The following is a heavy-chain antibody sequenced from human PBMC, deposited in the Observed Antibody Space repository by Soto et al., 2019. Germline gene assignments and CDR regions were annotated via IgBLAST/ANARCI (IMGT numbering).Heavy chain of an antibody. V-gene: IGHV3-23*01. J-gene: IGHJ5*02. CDR1: GFTFSSFA. CDR3: AKGGIARAPGLES. CDR2: ISDGPDGA. Sequence: EVQLLESGGGLIQPGGSLRLSCAASGFTFSSFAMTWVRQAPGKGLQWISSISDGPDGAYYADSVKGRFTISRDNSKNTLSLQMDSLRPDDTALYYCAKGGIARAPGLESWGQGTLVTVS. D-gene: IGHD6-13*01.